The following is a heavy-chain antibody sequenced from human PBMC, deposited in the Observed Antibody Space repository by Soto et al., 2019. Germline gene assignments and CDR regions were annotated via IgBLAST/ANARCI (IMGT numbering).Heavy chain of an antibody. J-gene: IGHJ4*02. D-gene: IGHD5-12*01. Sequence: QITLKESGPTPVKPTQTLTLTCSFSGFSLSTRGVGVGWIRQPPGKALEWLALIFWDDDKWYSPSLRSRLTIPHDTPKNQLFLTMTNTYPVDTATYYCAHRSRGYAYYLDQWGQGSLVTVSS. V-gene: IGHV2-5*02. CDR3: AHRSRGYAYYLDQ. CDR1: GFSLSTRGVG. CDR2: IFWDDDK.